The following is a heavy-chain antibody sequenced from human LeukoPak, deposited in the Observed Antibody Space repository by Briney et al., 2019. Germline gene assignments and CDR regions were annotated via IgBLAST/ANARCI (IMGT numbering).Heavy chain of an antibody. CDR2: IYSGGST. CDR1: GFTVSSNY. CDR3: AKDRRVAVAGTPDY. V-gene: IGHV3-53*01. J-gene: IGHJ4*02. D-gene: IGHD6-19*01. Sequence: GGSLRLSCAASGFTVSSNYMSWVRQAPGKGLEWVSVIYSGGSTYYADSVKGRFTISRDNSKNTLYLQMNSLRAEDTAVYYCAKDRRVAVAGTPDYWGQGTLVTVSS.